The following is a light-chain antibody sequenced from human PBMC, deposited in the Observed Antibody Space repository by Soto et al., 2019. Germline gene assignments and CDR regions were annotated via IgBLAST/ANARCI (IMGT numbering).Light chain of an antibody. J-gene: IGKJ1*01. CDR1: QSISSY. CDR3: QQLNSYPWT. V-gene: IGKV1-39*01. Sequence: DIQMTQSPSSLSASVGDRVTITCRASQSISSYLNWYQQKPGKAPKLLIYAASSLQSGVPSRFSGSGSGTEFTLTISSLQPDDFATYYCQQLNSYPWTFGQGTKVDI. CDR2: AAS.